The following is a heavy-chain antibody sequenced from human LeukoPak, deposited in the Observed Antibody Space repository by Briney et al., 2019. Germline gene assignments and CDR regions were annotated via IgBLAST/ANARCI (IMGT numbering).Heavy chain of an antibody. Sequence: KASETLSLTCTVSGGSISSYYWSWIRQPPGKGLEWIGYIYYSGSTNYNPSLKSRVTISVDTSKNQFSLKLSSVTAADTAVYYCAREKVWSGYYTARDAFDIWGQGTMVTVSS. J-gene: IGHJ3*02. CDR2: IYYSGST. CDR3: AREKVWSGYYTARDAFDI. CDR1: GGSISSYY. V-gene: IGHV4-59*01. D-gene: IGHD3-3*01.